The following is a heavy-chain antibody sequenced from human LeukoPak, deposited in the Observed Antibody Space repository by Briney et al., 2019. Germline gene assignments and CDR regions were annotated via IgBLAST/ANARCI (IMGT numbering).Heavy chain of an antibody. CDR1: GGSFSGYY. D-gene: IGHD3-3*01. CDR2: INHSGST. CDR3: ARVNVGQRFLEWLSQTSSRFDP. J-gene: IGHJ5*02. Sequence: SETLSLTCAVYGGSFSGYYWSWIRQPPGKGLEWIGEINHSGSTNYNPSLKSRVTISVDTSKNRFSLKLSSVTAADTAVYYCARVNVGQRFLEWLSQTSSRFDPWGQGTLVTVSS. V-gene: IGHV4-34*01.